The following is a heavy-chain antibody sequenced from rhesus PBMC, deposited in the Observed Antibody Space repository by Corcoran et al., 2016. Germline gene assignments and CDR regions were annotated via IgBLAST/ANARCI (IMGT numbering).Heavy chain of an antibody. CDR3: ARGGVTRMF. V-gene: IGHV4S10*01. CDR1: GGSISDNYR. J-gene: IGHJ4*01. CDR2: IYGSSPTT. Sequence: QVQLQESGPGLVKPSETLSLTCAVSGGSISDNYRWSWIRQPPGKGLEWIGYIYGSSPTTNYSPSLKSRVTISKDTSKNQFSLKLSSVTAADTAVYYCARGGVTRMFWGQGVLVTVSS. D-gene: IGHD3-22*01.